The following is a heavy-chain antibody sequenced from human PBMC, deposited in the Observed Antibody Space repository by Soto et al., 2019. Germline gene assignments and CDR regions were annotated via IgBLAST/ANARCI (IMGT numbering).Heavy chain of an antibody. Sequence: PGGSLRLSCAASGFTFSSYAMTWVRQAPGKGLEYVSAISGGGVTTYYADSMKGRFTISRDNSKNTLYLQMNSLRAEDTAVYYCAKDRDDIGMVDAFGIWGQGTMVTVSS. CDR1: GFTFSSYA. J-gene: IGHJ3*02. CDR2: ISGGGVTT. D-gene: IGHD2-15*01. CDR3: AKDRDDIGMVDAFGI. V-gene: IGHV3-23*01.